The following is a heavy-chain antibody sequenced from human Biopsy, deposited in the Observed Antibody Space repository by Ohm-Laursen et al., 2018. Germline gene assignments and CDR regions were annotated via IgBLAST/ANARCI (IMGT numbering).Heavy chain of an antibody. J-gene: IGHJ5*02. V-gene: IGHV1-2*02. Sequence: ASVTVSCKVSGYTFTGYHVHWVRQAPGQGLGWMGWINAKTGDTNYAQKFQGRVTMTRDTSISTAYVDLSSLRSDDTAVYYCTRGGYYYDSLAYYYWFDPWGQGTLVTVSS. CDR2: INAKTGDT. D-gene: IGHD3-22*01. CDR1: GYTFTGYH. CDR3: TRGGYYYDSLAYYYWFDP.